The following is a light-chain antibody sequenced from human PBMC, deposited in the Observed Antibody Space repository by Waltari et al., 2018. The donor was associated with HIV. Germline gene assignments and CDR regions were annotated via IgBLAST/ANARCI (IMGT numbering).Light chain of an antibody. CDR2: GAS. CDR3: QQYNNWPQT. CDR1: QSVSSN. Sequence: EIVMTQSPATLSVSPGERATLPCRASQSVSSNLAWYQQKPGQAPRLLIYGASTRATGIPARFSGSGSGTEFTLTISSLQSEDVAVYYCQQYNNWPQTFGQGTKLEIK. J-gene: IGKJ2*01. V-gene: IGKV3-15*01.